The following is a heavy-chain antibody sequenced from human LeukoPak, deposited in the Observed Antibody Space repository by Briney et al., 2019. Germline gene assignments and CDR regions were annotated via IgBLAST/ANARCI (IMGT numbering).Heavy chain of an antibody. Sequence: GASVKVSCKVSGYTLTELSMLWVRQAPGKGLEGGGGFDPEDGETIYAQKFQGRVTMTEDTSTDTAYMELSSLRSEDTAVYYCATGPTVTTGTPDYWGQGTLVTVSS. V-gene: IGHV1-24*01. CDR2: FDPEDGET. D-gene: IGHD4-11*01. CDR1: GYTLTELS. CDR3: ATGPTVTTGTPDY. J-gene: IGHJ4*02.